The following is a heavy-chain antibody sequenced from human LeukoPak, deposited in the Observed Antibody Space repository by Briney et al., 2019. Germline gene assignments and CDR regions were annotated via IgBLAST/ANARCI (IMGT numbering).Heavy chain of an antibody. J-gene: IGHJ4*02. CDR2: IYSGGYT. CDR1: GFTVTTNY. Sequence: GGSLRLSCAASGFTVTTNYMTWVRQAPGKGLEWVSIIYSGGYTDYADSVKGRFTISRDNSKNTLDLQMNSLRAEDTAVYYCASVKTNAPNLLDSWGQGTLVTVSS. D-gene: IGHD2-8*01. V-gene: IGHV3-66*01. CDR3: ASVKTNAPNLLDS.